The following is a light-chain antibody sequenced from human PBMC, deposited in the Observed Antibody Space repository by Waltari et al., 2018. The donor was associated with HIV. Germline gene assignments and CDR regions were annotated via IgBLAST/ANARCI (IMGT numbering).Light chain of an antibody. V-gene: IGLV1-44*01. CDR2: RNT. J-gene: IGLJ2*01. CDR1: NSNIGRYA. Sequence: QSVLTQPPSASGAPGQRVSISCSGGNSNIGRYAVSWYQQLPGTAPKLLLYRNTPRASGVPYRFSGSKSGTSASLAIGGLQSEDEADYYCAAWDDSLSGSVVFGGGTKLTVL. CDR3: AAWDDSLSGSVV.